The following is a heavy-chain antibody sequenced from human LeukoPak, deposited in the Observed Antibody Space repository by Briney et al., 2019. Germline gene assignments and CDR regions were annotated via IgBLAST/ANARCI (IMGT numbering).Heavy chain of an antibody. V-gene: IGHV1-8*01. J-gene: IGHJ5*02. CDR1: GYTFTSYD. CDR2: MNPNSGNT. Sequence: ASVKVSCKASGYTFTSYDINWVRQATGQGLEWMGWMNPNSGNTGYAQKFQGRVTMTRNTSISTAYMELSSLGSEDTAVYYCARMHYYDSSGRNWFDPWGQGTLVTVSS. D-gene: IGHD3-22*01. CDR3: ARMHYYDSSGRNWFDP.